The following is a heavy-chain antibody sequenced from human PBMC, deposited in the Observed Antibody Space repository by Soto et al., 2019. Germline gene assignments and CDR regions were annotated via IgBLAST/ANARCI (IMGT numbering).Heavy chain of an antibody. Sequence: PGESLKISCKGSGYSFTSYWISWVRQMPGKGLEWMGRIDPSDSYTNYSPSFQGHVTISADKSISTAYLQWSSLKASDTAMYYCASPSYSSSSGHYYYGMDVWGQGTTVTVSS. V-gene: IGHV5-10-1*01. CDR1: GYSFTSYW. J-gene: IGHJ6*02. D-gene: IGHD6-6*01. CDR2: IDPSDSYT. CDR3: ASPSYSSSSGHYYYGMDV.